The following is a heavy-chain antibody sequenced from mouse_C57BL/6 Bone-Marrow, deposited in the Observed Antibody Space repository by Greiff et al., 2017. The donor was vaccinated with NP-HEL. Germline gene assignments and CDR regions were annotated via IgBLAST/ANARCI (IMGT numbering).Heavy chain of an antibody. CDR3: ARRGYGKGFAY. CDR1: GYTFTSYW. CDR2: IDPSDSYT. Sequence: QVHAKQPGAELVMPGASVKLSCKASGYTFTSYWMHWVKQRPGQGLEWIGEIDPSDSYTNYNQKFKGKSTLTVDKSSSTAYMQLSSLTSEDSAVYYCARRGYGKGFAYWGQGTLVTVSA. V-gene: IGHV1-69*01. J-gene: IGHJ3*01. D-gene: IGHD2-10*02.